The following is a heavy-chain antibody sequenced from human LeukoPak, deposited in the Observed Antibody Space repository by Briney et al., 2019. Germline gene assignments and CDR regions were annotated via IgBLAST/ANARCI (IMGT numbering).Heavy chain of an antibody. Sequence: GGSLRLSCAASGFTFSSYSMNWVRQAPGKGLEWVSSISSSSSYIYYADSVKGRFTISRDNAKNSLYLQMNSLRAEDTAVHYCARDSSTSVYYYYYMDVWGKGTTVTVSS. CDR1: GFTFSSYS. CDR3: ARDSSTSVYYYYYMDV. J-gene: IGHJ6*03. D-gene: IGHD2-2*01. V-gene: IGHV3-21*01. CDR2: ISSSSSYI.